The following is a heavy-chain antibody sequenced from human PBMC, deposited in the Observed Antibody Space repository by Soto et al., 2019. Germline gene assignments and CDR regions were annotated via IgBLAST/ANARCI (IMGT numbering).Heavy chain of an antibody. Sequence: GGSLRLSCAASGFTFSSYSMNWVRQAPGKGLEWVSYISSSSSTIYYADSVKGRFTISRDNDKNSLYLQMNSLRDEDTAVYYCARGYYDSSGPGDYWGQGTLVTVSS. CDR1: GFTFSSYS. J-gene: IGHJ4*02. CDR3: ARGYYDSSGPGDY. CDR2: ISSSSSTI. D-gene: IGHD3-22*01. V-gene: IGHV3-48*02.